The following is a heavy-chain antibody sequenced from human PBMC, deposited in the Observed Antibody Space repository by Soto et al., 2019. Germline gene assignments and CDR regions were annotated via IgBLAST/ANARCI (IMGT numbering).Heavy chain of an antibody. J-gene: IGHJ4*02. V-gene: IGHV1-2*02. D-gene: IGHD6-6*01. CDR2: VNAYTGDT. CDR1: GYTFTGNN. Sequence: ASVEVSSKXPGYTFTGNNIHWVRQAPGQGLEWMGLVNAYTGDTHYAQNFHGRVTMTRDTSISTAYMKLSNLPSYDTAMYYCAKDQARRWGQGTQVTVSS. CDR3: AKDQARR.